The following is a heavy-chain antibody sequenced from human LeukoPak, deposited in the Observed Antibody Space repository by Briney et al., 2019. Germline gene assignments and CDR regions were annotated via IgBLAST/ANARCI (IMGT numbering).Heavy chain of an antibody. D-gene: IGHD3-22*01. CDR2: IYSGGST. Sequence: GRSLRLSCAASGFTVSSNYRSWVRQAPGKGLEWVSVIYSGGSTYYADSVKGRFTISRDNSKNTLYLQMNSLRAEDTAVYYCARVDSSGYYYGGSFDYWGQGTLVTVSS. V-gene: IGHV3-53*01. J-gene: IGHJ4*02. CDR3: ARVDSSGYYYGGSFDY. CDR1: GFTVSSNY.